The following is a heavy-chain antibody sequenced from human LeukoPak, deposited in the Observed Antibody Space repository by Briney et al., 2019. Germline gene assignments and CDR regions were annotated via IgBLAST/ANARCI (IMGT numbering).Heavy chain of an antibody. CDR2: MSGSGSST. J-gene: IGHJ4*02. V-gene: IGHV3-23*01. CDR1: GFTFSGYA. CDR3: AKCEHDFAFNTLDY. D-gene: IGHD3-3*01. Sequence: GGSLRLSCVASGFTFSGYAMSWVRQAPGKGLEWVSAMSGSGSSTYYADSVKGRFTISRDNSKNTLYLQMNSLRAEDTAVYYCAKCEHDFAFNTLDYWGQGTLVTVSS.